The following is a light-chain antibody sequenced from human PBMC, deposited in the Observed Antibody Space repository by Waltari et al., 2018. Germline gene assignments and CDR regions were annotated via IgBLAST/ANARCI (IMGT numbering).Light chain of an antibody. J-gene: IGLJ2*01. CDR3: CSYAGSYVV. CDR1: SSYVGGYNY. CDR2: DVS. Sequence: QSALTQPRSVSGSPGQSVPISCTGTSSYVGGYNYVSWYQQHPGKAPKLMIYDVSKRPSGVPDRFSGSKSGNTASLTISGLQAEDEADYYCCSYAGSYVVFGGGTKLTVL. V-gene: IGLV2-11*01.